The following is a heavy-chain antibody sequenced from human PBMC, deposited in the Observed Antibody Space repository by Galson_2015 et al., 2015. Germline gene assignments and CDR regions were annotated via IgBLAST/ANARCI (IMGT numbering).Heavy chain of an antibody. V-gene: IGHV3-30-3*01. CDR3: ARVAAMGELPFFDH. CDR2: ISYDGSNK. CDR1: GFTFSSYA. Sequence: SLRLSCAASGFTFSSYAMHWVRQAPGKGLEWVAVISYDGSNKYYADSVKGRFTISRDNSKNTLYLQMNSLRAEDTAVYYCARVAAMGELPFFDHWGQGTPVTVSS. J-gene: IGHJ4*02. D-gene: IGHD3-16*01.